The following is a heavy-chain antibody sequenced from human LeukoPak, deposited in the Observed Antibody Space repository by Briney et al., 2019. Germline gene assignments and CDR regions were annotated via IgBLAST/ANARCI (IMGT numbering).Heavy chain of an antibody. V-gene: IGHV3-48*03. CDR1: GFTFSSYE. CDR3: AREGYYDSSGYYYLYYFDY. CDR2: ISSSGSTI. J-gene: IGHJ4*02. D-gene: IGHD3-22*01. Sequence: GGSLRLSCAASGFTFSSYEMNWVRQAPGKGLEGVSYISSSGSTIYYADSVKGRFTISRDNSKNTLYLQMNSLRAEDTAVYYCAREGYYDSSGYYYLYYFDYWGQGTLVTVSS.